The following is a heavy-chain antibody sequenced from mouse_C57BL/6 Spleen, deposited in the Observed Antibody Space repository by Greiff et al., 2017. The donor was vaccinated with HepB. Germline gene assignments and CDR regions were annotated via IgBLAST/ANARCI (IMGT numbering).Heavy chain of an antibody. D-gene: IGHD1-1*01. CDR2: IYPGDGDT. V-gene: IGHV1-80*01. CDR3: ARQSPFYYGSSYPYFDY. J-gene: IGHJ2*01. Sequence: QVQLKQSGAELVKPGASVKISCKASGYAFSSYWMNWVKQRPGKGLEWIGQIYPGDGDTNYNGKFKGKATLTADKSSSTAYMQLSSLTSEDSAVYFCARQSPFYYGSSYPYFDYWGQGTTLTVSS. CDR1: GYAFSSYW.